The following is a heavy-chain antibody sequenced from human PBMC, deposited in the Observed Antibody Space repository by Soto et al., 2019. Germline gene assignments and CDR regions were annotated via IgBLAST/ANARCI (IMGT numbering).Heavy chain of an antibody. CDR1: GFTFSSYA. Sequence: PGGSLRLSCAASGFTFSSYAMHWVRQAPGKGLEWVAVIWYDGSNKYYADSVKGRFTISRDNSKNTLDLQMNSLRAEDTALYYCARGSSSWYLLDYWGHGTLVTVSS. J-gene: IGHJ4*01. CDR2: IWYDGSNK. V-gene: IGHV3-33*01. D-gene: IGHD6-13*01. CDR3: ARGSSSWYLLDY.